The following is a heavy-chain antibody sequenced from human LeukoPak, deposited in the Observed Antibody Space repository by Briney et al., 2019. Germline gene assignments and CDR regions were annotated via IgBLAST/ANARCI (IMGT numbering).Heavy chain of an antibody. J-gene: IGHJ5*02. CDR1: GGSISSYY. Sequence: SETLSLTCTVSGGSISSYYRSWIRQPAGKGLEWIGRIYTSGSTNYNPSLKSRVTMSVDTSKNQFSLKLSSVTAADTAVYYCAREPPPPYYDFWSGYYWNWFDPWGQGTLVTVSS. D-gene: IGHD3-3*01. CDR3: AREPPPPYYDFWSGYYWNWFDP. V-gene: IGHV4-4*07. CDR2: IYTSGST.